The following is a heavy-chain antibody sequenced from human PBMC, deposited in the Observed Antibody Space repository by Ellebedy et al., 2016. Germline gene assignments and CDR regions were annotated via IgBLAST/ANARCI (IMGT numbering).Heavy chain of an antibody. Sequence: GGSLRLXXAASGFTFSSYAMTWVRQAPGKGLEWVSGIVASGDSTYYAGSVKGRFTISRDNSNNTLYLQMNSLRAEDTAVYYCAKGPSGRGWRYFDYWGQGTVVTVSS. CDR3: AKGPSGRGWRYFDY. CDR2: IVASGDST. D-gene: IGHD3-3*01. CDR1: GFTFSSYA. J-gene: IGHJ4*02. V-gene: IGHV3-23*01.